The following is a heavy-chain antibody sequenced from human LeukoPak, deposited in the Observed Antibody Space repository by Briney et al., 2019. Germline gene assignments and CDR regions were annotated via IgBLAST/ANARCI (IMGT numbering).Heavy chain of an antibody. CDR1: GVSISNYY. J-gene: IGHJ5*02. V-gene: IGHV4-4*07. D-gene: IGHD2-21*01. CDR3: ARGPLMSAGCGVDP. CDR2: VSINGGS. Sequence: PSETLSLTCSVSGVSISNYYWSWIRQSAGKGLEWIGRVSINGGSNYNPSLTSRVSMSIDTSKSQFSLKLTSVTAADTAVYYCARGPLMSAGCGVDPWGQGTLVAVSS.